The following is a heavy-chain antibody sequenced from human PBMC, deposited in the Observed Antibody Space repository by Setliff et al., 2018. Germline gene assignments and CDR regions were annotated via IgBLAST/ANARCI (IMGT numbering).Heavy chain of an antibody. Sequence: SETLSLTCAVYGGSFSGYYWSWIRQPPGKRLEWIGEIIHSGSTNYNPSLKSRVTISMDTSKNQFSLKVSSVTAADTAVYYCARDYYDSSGHPPYYYYGMDVWGQGTTVTVSS. D-gene: IGHD3-22*01. CDR3: ARDYYDSSGHPPYYYYGMDV. CDR1: GGSFSGYY. J-gene: IGHJ6*02. CDR2: IIHSGST. V-gene: IGHV4-34*12.